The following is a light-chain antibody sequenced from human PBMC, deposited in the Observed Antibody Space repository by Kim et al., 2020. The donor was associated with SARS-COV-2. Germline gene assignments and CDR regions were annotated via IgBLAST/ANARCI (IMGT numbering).Light chain of an antibody. CDR3: QQYGSSPYT. CDR1: QSVSSSY. V-gene: IGKV3-20*01. J-gene: IGKJ2*01. CDR2: GAS. Sequence: LSQRERATLSCRASQSVSSSYLAWYQQKPGQAPRLLIYGASSRATGIPDRFSGSGSGTDFTLTISRLEPEDFAVYYCQQYGSSPYTFGQGTKLEI.